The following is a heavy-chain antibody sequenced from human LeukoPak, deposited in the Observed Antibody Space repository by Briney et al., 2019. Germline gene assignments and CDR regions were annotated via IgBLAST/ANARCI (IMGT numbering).Heavy chain of an antibody. V-gene: IGHV4-59*12. CDR3: ARGKYYYGSGSYPNPLYYFDY. J-gene: IGHJ4*02. CDR2: IYYSGTT. D-gene: IGHD3-10*01. Sequence: SETLSLTCTVSGGSISNYYWSWIRQPPGKGLECIGYIYYSGTTNYNPSLKSRVTISVDTSKNQFSLKLSSVTAADTAVYYCARGKYYYGSGSYPNPLYYFDYWGQGTLVTVSS. CDR1: GGSISNYY.